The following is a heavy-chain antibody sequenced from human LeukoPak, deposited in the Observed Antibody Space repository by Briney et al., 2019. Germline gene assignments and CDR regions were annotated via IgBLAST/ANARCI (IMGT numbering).Heavy chain of an antibody. CDR3: ARGYSSSHAFYYYMDV. D-gene: IGHD6-6*01. V-gene: IGHV4-34*01. Sequence: PSETLSLTCAVYGGSFSGYYWSWLRQPPGKGLEWIGEINHSGSTNYNPSLKSRVTISVDTSKNQLSLKLSSVTAADTAVYYCARGYSSSHAFYYYMDVWGKGTTVTVSS. CDR1: GGSFSGYY. CDR2: INHSGST. J-gene: IGHJ6*03.